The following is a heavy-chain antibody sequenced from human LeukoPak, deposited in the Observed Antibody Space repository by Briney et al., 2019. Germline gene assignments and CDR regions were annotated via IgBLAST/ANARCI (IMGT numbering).Heavy chain of an antibody. J-gene: IGHJ4*02. V-gene: IGHV3-13*01. Sequence: PGGSLRLSYAASGFTFCTSDMHRVPPAPEKGLEWVSAIRSAGDTDYLGSVKGRFTISRENAKNSLYLQMNSLRAEDTAVYYCARAKYFDYGGQGTRVSVSS. CDR1: GFTFCTSD. CDR3: ARAKYFDY. CDR2: IRSAGDT.